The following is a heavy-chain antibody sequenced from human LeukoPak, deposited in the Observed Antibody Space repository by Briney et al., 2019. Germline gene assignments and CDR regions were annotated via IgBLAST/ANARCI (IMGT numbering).Heavy chain of an antibody. CDR2: ISYDGSNK. Sequence: GGSLRLSCAASGFTFSSYAMHWVRQAPGKGLEWVAVISYDGSNKYYADSVKGRSTISRDNSKNTLYLQMNSLRAEDTAVYYCAREYYYDRSGYYGWFDPWGQGTLVTVSS. V-gene: IGHV3-30*04. CDR1: GFTFSSYA. D-gene: IGHD3-22*01. J-gene: IGHJ5*02. CDR3: AREYYYDRSGYYGWFDP.